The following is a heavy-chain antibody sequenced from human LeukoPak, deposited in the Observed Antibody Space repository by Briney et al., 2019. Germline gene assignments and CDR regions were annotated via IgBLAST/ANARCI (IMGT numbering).Heavy chain of an antibody. J-gene: IGHJ4*02. V-gene: IGHV4-59*01. CDR1: GGSISSYY. CDR2: IYYSGST. Sequence: SETLSLTCTVSGGSISSYYWSWLRQPPGKGLEWIGYIYYSGSTNYNPSLKRRVTISVDTSKNQFSLKLSSVTAADTAVYYCASRDGYNGSFDYWGQGTLVTVSS. D-gene: IGHD5-24*01. CDR3: ASRDGYNGSFDY.